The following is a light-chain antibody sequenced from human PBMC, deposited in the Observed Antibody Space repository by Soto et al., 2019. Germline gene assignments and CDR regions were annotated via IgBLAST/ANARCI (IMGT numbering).Light chain of an antibody. V-gene: IGKV3-15*01. CDR1: QTVSSN. Sequence: EIVMTQSPATLSVSPGERATLSCRASQTVSSNLAWYQEKPGQAPRLLFYGASTRATGMPARFSGSGSGTEFTLTISSLQSEDFAVYYCQQYNDWPQTFGQGTKLEIK. J-gene: IGKJ2*01. CDR2: GAS. CDR3: QQYNDWPQT.